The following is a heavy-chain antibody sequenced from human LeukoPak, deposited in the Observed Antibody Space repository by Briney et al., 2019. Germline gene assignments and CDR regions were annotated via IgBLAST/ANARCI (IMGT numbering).Heavy chain of an antibody. CDR2: LSASGGTT. Sequence: QPGGSLRLSCAASGLTFSSYAMTWVRQAPGKGLEWVSGLSASGGTTYYGDSVKGRFSISRDNSKNTLYLQMNSLRLEDTAVYYCAKKQLALDSWGQGTLVTVSS. CDR1: GLTFSSYA. J-gene: IGHJ4*02. D-gene: IGHD1-1*01. CDR3: AKKQLALDS. V-gene: IGHV3-23*01.